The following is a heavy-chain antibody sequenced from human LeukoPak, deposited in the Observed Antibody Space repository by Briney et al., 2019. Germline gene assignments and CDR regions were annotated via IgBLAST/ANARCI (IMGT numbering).Heavy chain of an antibody. CDR2: SNSGGST. CDR1: GFTVSSNY. D-gene: IGHD2-2*01. J-gene: IGHJ6*03. CDR3: ARDIVVEAAAMNLGYYYMDV. V-gene: IGHV3-66*02. Sequence: QAGGSLILSCAASGFTVSSNYMSWVRPAAGRGLGGFSVSNSGGSTYYADSVKGRFTISRDNSKNTLYLQMNSLRAEDTAVYYCARDIVVEAAAMNLGYYYMDVWGKGTPVTVSS.